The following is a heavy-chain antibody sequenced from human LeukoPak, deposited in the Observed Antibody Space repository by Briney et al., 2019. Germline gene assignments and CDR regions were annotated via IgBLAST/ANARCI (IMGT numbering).Heavy chain of an antibody. CDR3: PRDPGSLEFYYYMDV. J-gene: IGHJ6*03. D-gene: IGHD3-3*01. V-gene: IGHV3-30*04. Sequence: GGSLRLSCTASGFTFSSHAMHWVRQAPGKGLERVALISYDGSDKYYADSVKGRFTISRDNSKNTLYLQMNNLRSEDTAVYYCPRDPGSLEFYYYMDVWGKGTTVTVSS. CDR2: ISYDGSDK. CDR1: GFTFSSHA.